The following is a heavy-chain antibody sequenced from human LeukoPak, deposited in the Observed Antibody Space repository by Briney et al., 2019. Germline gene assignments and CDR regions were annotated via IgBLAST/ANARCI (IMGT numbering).Heavy chain of an antibody. J-gene: IGHJ4*02. D-gene: IGHD5-24*01. CDR3: AKIRDGPNPYS. CDR2: ISSGSGTI. CDR1: GSTFSSYN. V-gene: IGHV3-48*01. Sequence: GGSLRLSCAASGSTFSSYNINWVRQAPGKGLEWVSYISSGSGTIYYADSVKGRFTISRDNAKNSLFLQMNSLRAEDTAVYYCAKIRDGPNPYSWGQGTLVTVSS.